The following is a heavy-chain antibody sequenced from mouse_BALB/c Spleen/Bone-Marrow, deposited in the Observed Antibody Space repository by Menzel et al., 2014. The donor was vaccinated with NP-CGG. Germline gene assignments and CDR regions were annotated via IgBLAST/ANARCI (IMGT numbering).Heavy chain of an antibody. J-gene: IGHJ3*01. V-gene: IGHV14-3*02. CDR2: IDPANDNT. D-gene: IGHD2-3*01. Sequence: EVQLQQSGAEFVKPGASVKLSCTASGFNIKDTYMHWVKRRPEQGLEWIGRIDPANDNTKYDPKFQDKATITADTSSNTAYLQLSSLTSEDTAVYYCARADGYYAWFAYWGQGTLVTVSA. CDR1: GFNIKDTY. CDR3: ARADGYYAWFAY.